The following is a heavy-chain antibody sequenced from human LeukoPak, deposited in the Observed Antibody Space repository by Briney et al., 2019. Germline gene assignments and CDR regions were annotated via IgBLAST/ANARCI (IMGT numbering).Heavy chain of an antibody. CDR3: ARLFGVTAASFDY. D-gene: IGHD2-2*01. V-gene: IGHV5-51*03. CDR1: GYSFTSYW. J-gene: IGHJ4*02. Sequence: GESLKISCKGSGYSFTSYWIGWVRQMPGKGLEWMGMIYPGDSDTRYSPSFQGQVSISDDRSISTAYLQWSSLKAPDTAMYYCARLFGVTAASFDYWGQGTLVTVSS. CDR2: IYPGDSDT.